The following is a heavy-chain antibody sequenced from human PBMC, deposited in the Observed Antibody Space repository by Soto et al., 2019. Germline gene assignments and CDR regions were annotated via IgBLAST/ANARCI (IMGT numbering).Heavy chain of an antibody. J-gene: IGHJ4*02. CDR2: IKSKTDGGTT. Sequence: SVSNAWMNWVRQAPGKGLEWVGRIKSKTDGGTTDYAAPVKGRFTISRDDSKNTLYLQMNSLKTEDRAVYYCTTGVLQGDYWGQGTLVTVSS. CDR1: SVSNAW. CDR3: TTGVLQGDY. V-gene: IGHV3-15*07.